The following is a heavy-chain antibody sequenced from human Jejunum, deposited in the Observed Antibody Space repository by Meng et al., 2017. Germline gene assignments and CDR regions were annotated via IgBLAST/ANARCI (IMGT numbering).Heavy chain of an antibody. CDR2: IYLSGST. CDR1: GDSISRTTYL. J-gene: IGHJ2*01. V-gene: IGHV4-39*07. CDR3: ARLERTWYFDV. D-gene: IGHD5-24*01. Sequence: SETLSLTCSVSGDSISRTTYLWGWIRQPPGKGLEWVGTIYLSGSTYYNPSLESRVTMSLDTSTNQLSLKLNSVTAADTAVYYCARLERTWYFDVWGRGTLVTVSS.